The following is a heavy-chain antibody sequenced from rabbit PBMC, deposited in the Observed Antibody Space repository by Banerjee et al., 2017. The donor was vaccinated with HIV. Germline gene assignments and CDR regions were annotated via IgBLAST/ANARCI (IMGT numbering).Heavy chain of an antibody. CDR2: IYTGDGNT. D-gene: IGHD7-1*01. CDR3: ARVDSTYEYFNL. CDR1: GFSFSSSYY. Sequence: QSLEESGGDLVKPGASLTLTCTASGFSFSSSYYMCWVRQAPGKGLEWIACIYTGDGNTYYASWAKGRFTISKTSSTTVTLQMTSLTAADTATYFCARVDSTYEYFNLWGPGTLVTVS. V-gene: IGHV1S40*01. J-gene: IGHJ4*01.